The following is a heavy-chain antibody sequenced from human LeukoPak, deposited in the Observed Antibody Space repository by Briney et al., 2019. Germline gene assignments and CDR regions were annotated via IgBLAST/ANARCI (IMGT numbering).Heavy chain of an antibody. CDR3: ARDYITVTSPFVY. D-gene: IGHD4-17*01. J-gene: IGHJ4*02. CDR1: GFTFSSYG. Sequence: PGRSLRLSCAASGFTFSSYGMHWVRQAPGKGLEWVAVIWYDGSNKYYADSVKGRFTISRDNAKNSLYLQMNSLRAEDTAVYYCARDYITVTSPFVYWGQGTLVTVSS. V-gene: IGHV3-33*01. CDR2: IWYDGSNK.